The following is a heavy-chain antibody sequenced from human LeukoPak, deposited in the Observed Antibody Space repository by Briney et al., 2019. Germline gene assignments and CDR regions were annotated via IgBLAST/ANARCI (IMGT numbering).Heavy chain of an antibody. D-gene: IGHD6-6*01. V-gene: IGHV1-24*01. CDR3: ATGEHSVVAARYTFDY. J-gene: IGHJ4*02. CDR2: FAPEDGET. Sequence: ASVKVSCKVSGYTLTELSMHWVRQAPGKGLEWMGGFAPEDGETIYAQKFQGRVTMTEDTSTDTAYMELSSLRSEDTAVDYCATGEHSVVAARYTFDYWGQGTLVTVSS. CDR1: GYTLTELS.